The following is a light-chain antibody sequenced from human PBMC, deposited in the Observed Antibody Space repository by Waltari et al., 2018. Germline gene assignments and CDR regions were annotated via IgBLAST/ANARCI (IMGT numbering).Light chain of an antibody. CDR1: SSNIGSNT. J-gene: IGLJ3*02. CDR3: AVWDDSLNGWV. CDR2: FNN. V-gene: IGLV1-44*01. Sequence: QSVVTQPPSASGTPGQRVILSCSGRSSNIGSNTVHWFQQLPGTAPKLLIFFNNQGPSGGPDRFSGSKSGTSASLAISGLRSEDEAHYYCAVWDDSLNGWVFGGGTKLTVL.